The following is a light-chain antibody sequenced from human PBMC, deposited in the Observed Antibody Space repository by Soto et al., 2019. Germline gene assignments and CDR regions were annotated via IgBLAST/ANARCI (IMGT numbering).Light chain of an antibody. CDR2: DAS. CDR3: QQYDNLPLT. V-gene: IGKV1-33*01. J-gene: IGKJ3*01. CDR1: QGISNY. Sequence: DIQMTQSPSSLSASLGDRVTITCQASQGISNYLNWYQQKPGKAPKLLIYDASNLETGVPPRFSGSGSGTDFTFTISSLQPEDIATYYCQQYDNLPLTFGPGTKVDTK.